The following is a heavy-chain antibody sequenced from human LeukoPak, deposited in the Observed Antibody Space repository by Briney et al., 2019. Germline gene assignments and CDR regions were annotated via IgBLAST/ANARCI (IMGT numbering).Heavy chain of an antibody. CDR3: ATFFDFWFGP. Sequence: SETLSLTCTVSGVSVSSGSYFWSWIRQPPGEGPQWIGYIYHDGSTNYSPSLRSRVSISVDTTKNQFSLKLSSVTTADTAVYFCATFFDFWFGPWGQGTQVSVSS. D-gene: IGHD5/OR15-5a*01. CDR1: GVSVSSGSYF. V-gene: IGHV4-61*01. CDR2: IYHDGST. J-gene: IGHJ5*02.